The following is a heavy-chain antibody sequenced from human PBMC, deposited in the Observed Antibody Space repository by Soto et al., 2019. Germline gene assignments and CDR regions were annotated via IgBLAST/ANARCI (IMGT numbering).Heavy chain of an antibody. Sequence: PGGSLRLSCAASGFTFSSYDMHWVRQAPGKGLEWVAVISYDGSNKYYADSVKGRFTISRDNSKNTLYLQMNSLRAEDTAVYYCAKEVRHGGMDVWGQGTTVTAP. CDR1: GFTFSSYD. J-gene: IGHJ6*02. V-gene: IGHV3-30*18. CDR2: ISYDGSNK. CDR3: AKEVRHGGMDV.